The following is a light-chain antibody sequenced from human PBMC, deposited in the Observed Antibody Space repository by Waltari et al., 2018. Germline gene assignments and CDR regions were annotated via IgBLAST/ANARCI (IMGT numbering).Light chain of an antibody. CDR1: DNAVGGYNY. Sequence: QSALTQPASVSGSPGQSITISCTGTDNAVGGYNYVSWYQQPPGKAPKLMIYDVSDRPSGVSNRFSGSKSGNTASLTISGLQAEDEAEYYCTSYATGSSYIFG. V-gene: IGLV2-14*03. CDR3: TSYATGSSYI. J-gene: IGLJ1*01. CDR2: DVS.